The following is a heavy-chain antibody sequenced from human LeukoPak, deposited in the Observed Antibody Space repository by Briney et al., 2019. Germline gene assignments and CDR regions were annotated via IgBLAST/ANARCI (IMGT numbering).Heavy chain of an antibody. CDR3: ARGRLRAELEY. CDR2: INHSGST. V-gene: IGHV4-34*01. D-gene: IGHD5-12*01. J-gene: IGHJ4*02. Sequence: PSETLSLTCAVYGGSFSGYYWSWIRQPPGKGLERIGEINHSGSTNYNPSLKSRVTISVDTSKNQFSLKLSSVTAADTAVYYCARGRLRAELEYWGQGTLVTVSS. CDR1: GGSFSGYY.